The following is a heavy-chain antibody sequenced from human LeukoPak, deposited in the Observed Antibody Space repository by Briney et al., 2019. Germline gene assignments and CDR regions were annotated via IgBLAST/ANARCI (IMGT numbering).Heavy chain of an antibody. CDR1: GYTFSTYG. D-gene: IGHD5-12*01. V-gene: IGHV1-18*01. CDR3: ARNLWLEEIDY. Sequence: ASVKVSCKASGYTFSTYGISWVRQAPGQGLEWMGWISGYNGNTFTAQKFQGRIIMTTDTSTSTAYMELRSLRSDDTAMYYCARNLWLEEIDYWARSTLVTVSS. CDR2: ISGYNGNT. J-gene: IGHJ4*02.